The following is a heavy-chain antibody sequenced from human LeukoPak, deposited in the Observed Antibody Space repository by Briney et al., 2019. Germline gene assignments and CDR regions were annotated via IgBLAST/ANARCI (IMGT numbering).Heavy chain of an antibody. V-gene: IGHV3-48*01. Sequence: GGSLRLSCAASGFTFSSYSMNWVRQAPGKGLEWVSYISSSSSTIYYADSVKGRFTISRDNAKNSLYLQMNSLRAEDTAVYYCATLRGYYYMDVWGKGTTVTVSS. J-gene: IGHJ6*03. CDR2: ISSSSSTI. CDR3: ATLRGYYYMDV. D-gene: IGHD3-10*01. CDR1: GFTFSSYS.